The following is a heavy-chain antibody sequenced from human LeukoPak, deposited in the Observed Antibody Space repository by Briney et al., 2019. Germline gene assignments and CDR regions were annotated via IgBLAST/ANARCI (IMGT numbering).Heavy chain of an antibody. D-gene: IGHD6-19*01. V-gene: IGHV1-2*02. CDR1: GYTFTGYY. J-gene: IGHJ6*02. Sequence: ASVKVSCKASGYTFTGYYMHWVRQAPGQGLEWMGWINPNSGGTNYAQKFQGRVTMTRDTSTSTAYMELSRLRSDDTAVYYCARELGYSSALYYYYGMDVWGQGTTVTVSS. CDR3: ARELGYSSALYYYYGMDV. CDR2: INPNSGGT.